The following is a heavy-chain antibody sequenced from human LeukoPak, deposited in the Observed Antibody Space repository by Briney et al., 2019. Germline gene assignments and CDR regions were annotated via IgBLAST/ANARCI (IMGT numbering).Heavy chain of an antibody. V-gene: IGHV3-9*01. CDR3: AKATYSTSPGYYFDY. J-gene: IGHJ4*02. D-gene: IGHD6-6*01. Sequence: GGFLRLSCTASGFTFSNFWMGWVRQAPGKGLEWVSSISWNSGSIAYADSVKGRFTISRDNAKNSLYLQMNSLRAEDTAFYYCAKATYSTSPGYYFDYWGQGTLVTVSS. CDR2: ISWNSGSI. CDR1: GFTFSNFW.